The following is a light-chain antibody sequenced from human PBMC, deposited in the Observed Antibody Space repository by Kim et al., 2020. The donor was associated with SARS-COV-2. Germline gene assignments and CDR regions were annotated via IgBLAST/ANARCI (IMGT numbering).Light chain of an antibody. CDR1: QTITKN. CDR2: DAS. J-gene: IGKJ2*01. Sequence: STSVGDRVTITCRASQTITKNLIWYQSVPGKAPKLLICDASTLQRGVPSRFRGSGSGTDFTLTIANLRPEDFATYFCKQTYTPPFTCGQGTKLEI. CDR3: KQTYTPPFT. V-gene: IGKV1-39*01.